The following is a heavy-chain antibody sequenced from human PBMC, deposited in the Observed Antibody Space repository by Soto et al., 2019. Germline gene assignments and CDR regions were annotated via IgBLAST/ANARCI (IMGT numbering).Heavy chain of an antibody. Sequence: QIHLVQSGAEVRKPGASVNVSCKASGYAFINYGYSWVRQAPGQGLEWMGWISAYNGKTNYALGFQDRLTMNTDTSTSTAYMELRSLTSDDTAVYYCARDDILLKGWYCDYWGQGTPVTVSS. CDR3: ARDDILLKGWYCDY. V-gene: IGHV1-18*04. CDR1: GYAFINYG. D-gene: IGHD6-19*01. J-gene: IGHJ4*02. CDR2: ISAYNGKT.